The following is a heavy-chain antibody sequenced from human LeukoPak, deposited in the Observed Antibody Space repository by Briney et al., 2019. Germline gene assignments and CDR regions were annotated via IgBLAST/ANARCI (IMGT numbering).Heavy chain of an antibody. V-gene: IGHV4-39*01. D-gene: IGHD2-21*02. CDR2: IYYSGST. CDR1: GVSISSSSYY. J-gene: IGHJ4*02. Sequence: PSETLSLTCTVSGVSISSSSYYWGWIRQPPGKGLEWIGSIYYSGSTYYNPSLKSRVTISVDTSKNQFSLKLSSVTAADTAVYYCARQKAYCGGDCYIYFDYWGQGTLVTVSS. CDR3: ARQKAYCGGDCYIYFDY.